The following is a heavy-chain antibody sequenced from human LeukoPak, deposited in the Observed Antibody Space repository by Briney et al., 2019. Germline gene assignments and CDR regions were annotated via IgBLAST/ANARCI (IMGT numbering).Heavy chain of an antibody. CDR1: GGSISSYY. CDR2: IYTSGST. D-gene: IGHD6-13*01. CDR3: ARQYEAEEQQLEFDY. Sequence: PSETLSLTCTVSGGSISSYYWSWIRQPAGKGLEWIGRIYTSGSTNYNPSLKSRVTISVDTSKNQFSLKLSSVTAADTAVYYCARQYEAEEQQLEFDYWGQGTLVTVSS. J-gene: IGHJ4*02. V-gene: IGHV4-4*07.